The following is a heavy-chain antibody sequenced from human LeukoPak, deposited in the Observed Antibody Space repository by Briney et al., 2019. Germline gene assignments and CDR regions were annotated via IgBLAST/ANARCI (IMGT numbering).Heavy chain of an antibody. Sequence: SETLSLTCAVYGGSFSGYYWSWIRQAPGKGLEWLGEINHSGSTNYNPSLKSRVTISVDTSKDQFSLKLSSVTAADTAVYYCARAGSGYYYGPGLYRFDYWGQGTLVTVSS. J-gene: IGHJ4*02. D-gene: IGHD3-22*01. V-gene: IGHV4-34*01. CDR1: GGSFSGYY. CDR3: ARAGSGYYYGPGLYRFDY. CDR2: INHSGST.